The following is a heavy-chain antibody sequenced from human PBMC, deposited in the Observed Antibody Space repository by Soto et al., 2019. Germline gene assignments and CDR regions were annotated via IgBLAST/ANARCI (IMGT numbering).Heavy chain of an antibody. J-gene: IGHJ4*02. D-gene: IGHD2-15*01. Sequence: GESLTISCKGSGYSFTSYWIGWVRQMPGKGLEWMGIIYPGDSDTRYSPSFQGQVTISADKSISTAYLQWSSLKASDTAMYYCARRDCSGGSCYLNFDYWGQGTLVTVSS. CDR3: ARRDCSGGSCYLNFDY. CDR1: GYSFTSYW. CDR2: IYPGDSDT. V-gene: IGHV5-51*01.